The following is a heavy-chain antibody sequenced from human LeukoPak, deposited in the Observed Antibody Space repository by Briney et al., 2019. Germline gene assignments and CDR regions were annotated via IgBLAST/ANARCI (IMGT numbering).Heavy chain of an antibody. Sequence: GGSLRLSCAASGFTFSSYWMHWVRQAPGKGLVWVSRINSDGSSTSYADSVKGRFTISRDNAKNTLYLQMNSLRAEDTAVYYCARVSLQLVRAFDIWGQGAMVTVSS. CDR2: INSDGSST. V-gene: IGHV3-74*01. CDR3: ARVSLQLVRAFDI. CDR1: GFTFSSYW. D-gene: IGHD6-13*01. J-gene: IGHJ3*02.